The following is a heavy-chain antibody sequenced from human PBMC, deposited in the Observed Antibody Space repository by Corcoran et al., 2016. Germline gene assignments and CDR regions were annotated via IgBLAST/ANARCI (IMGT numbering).Heavy chain of an antibody. CDR3: ARDPVGYCRSTSCYYDAFDI. J-gene: IGHJ3*02. D-gene: IGHD2-2*01. CDR1: GDSVSSNSAA. V-gene: IGHV6-1*01. CDR2: TYYRSKWYN. Sequence: QVQLQQSGPGLVKPSQTLSLTCAISGDSVSSNSAAWNWIRQSPSRGLEWLGRTYYRSKWYNDYAVSVKSRITINPDTSKNQFSLQLNYVTPEDTAVYYCARDPVGYCRSTSCYYDAFDIWGQGTMVTVSS.